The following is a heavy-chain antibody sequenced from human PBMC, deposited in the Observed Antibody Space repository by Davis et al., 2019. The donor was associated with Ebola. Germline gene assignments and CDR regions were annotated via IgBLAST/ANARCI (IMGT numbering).Heavy chain of an antibody. Sequence: GESLKISCAASGFTVSSNYMSWVRQAPGKGLEWVSVIYSGGSTYYADSVKGRFTISRDNSKNTLYLQMNSLRAEDTAVYYCARGGIVVVPFDYWGQGTLVTVSS. J-gene: IGHJ4*02. CDR1: GFTVSSNY. CDR3: ARGGIVVVPFDY. CDR2: IYSGGST. V-gene: IGHV3-53*01. D-gene: IGHD3-22*01.